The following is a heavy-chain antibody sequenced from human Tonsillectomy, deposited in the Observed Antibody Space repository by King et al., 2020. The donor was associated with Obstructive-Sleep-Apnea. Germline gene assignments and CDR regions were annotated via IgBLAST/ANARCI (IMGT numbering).Heavy chain of an antibody. V-gene: IGHV2-70*01. D-gene: IGHD3-22*01. J-gene: IGHJ4*02. CDR3: ARSPTQYFDTTAHFDF. Sequence: TLKESGPALVKPTQTLTLTCTFSGFSLITSEMCVSWIRQPPRKALDCPSLIGCDDNRFFSTSLMPRLSSSKDTSKNQVFLIMTNLDPADTATYFCARSPTQYFDTTAHFDFWGQGTLVTVSS. CDR1: GFSLITSEMC. CDR2: IGCDDNR.